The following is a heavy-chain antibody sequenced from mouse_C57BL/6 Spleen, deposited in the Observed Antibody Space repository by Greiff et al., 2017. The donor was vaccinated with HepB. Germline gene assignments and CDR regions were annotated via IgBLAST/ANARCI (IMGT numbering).Heavy chain of an antibody. CDR2: IYPGSGST. D-gene: IGHD1-1*01. Sequence: VKLQQPGAELVKPGASVKMSCKASGYTFTSYWITWVKQRPGQGLEWIGDIYPGSGSTNYNEKFKSKATLTVDTSSSTAYMQLRSLTSEDSAVYYCAREYYGSSTWFAYWGQGTLVTVSA. J-gene: IGHJ3*01. CDR1: GYTFTSYW. V-gene: IGHV1-55*01. CDR3: AREYYGSSTWFAY.